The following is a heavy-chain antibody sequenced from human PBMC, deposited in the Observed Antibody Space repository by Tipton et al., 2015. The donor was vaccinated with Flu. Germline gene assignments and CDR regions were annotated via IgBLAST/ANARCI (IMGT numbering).Heavy chain of an antibody. D-gene: IGHD1-26*01. CDR1: GYSISSGYY. J-gene: IGHJ6*03. CDR2: IYYSGST. V-gene: IGHV4-38-2*01. CDR3: ARHPLVSGSLFLHDYYMDV. Sequence: TLSLTCAVSGYSISSGYYWGWIRQPPGKGLEWIGYIYYSGSTNYNPSLKSRVTISVDTSKNQFSLKLSSVTAADTAVYYCARHPLVSGSLFLHDYYMDVWGKGTTVTVSS.